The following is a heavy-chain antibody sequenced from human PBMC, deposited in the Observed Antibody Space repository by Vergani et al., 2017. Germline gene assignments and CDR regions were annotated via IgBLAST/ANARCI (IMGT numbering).Heavy chain of an antibody. CDR3: ANLIDPSTSWREYDAFDI. Sequence: QVQLVESGGGVVQPGRSLRLSCAASGFTFSSYGMHWVRQAPGKGLEWVAVISYDGSNKYYADSVKGRFTISRDNSKNTLYLQMNSLRAEDTAVYYCANLIDPSTSWREYDAFDIWGQGTMVTVSS. CDR2: ISYDGSNK. V-gene: IGHV3-30*18. J-gene: IGHJ3*02. D-gene: IGHD2/OR15-2a*01. CDR1: GFTFSSYG.